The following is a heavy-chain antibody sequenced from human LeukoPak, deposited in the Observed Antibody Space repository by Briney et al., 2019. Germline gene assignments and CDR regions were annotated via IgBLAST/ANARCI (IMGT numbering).Heavy chain of an antibody. D-gene: IGHD3-16*01. V-gene: IGHV3-20*04. CDR2: INWNGGST. Sequence: PSETLSLTCSVSGDSISIYYWSWVRQAPGKGLEWVSGINWNGGSTGHADSLKGRFTISRDNAKNSLYLQMNSLRAEDTALYYCARYLRKFSGGGGNHYFYLDVWGKGTTVTVSS. J-gene: IGHJ6*03. CDR3: ARYLRKFSGGGGNHYFYLDV. CDR1: GDSISIYY.